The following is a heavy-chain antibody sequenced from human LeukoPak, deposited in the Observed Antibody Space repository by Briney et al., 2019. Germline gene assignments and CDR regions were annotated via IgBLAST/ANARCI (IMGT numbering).Heavy chain of an antibody. V-gene: IGHV4-4*07. CDR3: ARSRGTIYRADVFDI. Sequence: SETLSLTCTVSGGSIGIYYWNWIRQPAGKGLEWIGRIFTSGIANYNPSLKSRVTMSVDTSKNQFSLNLSSVTAADTAVYYCARSRGTIYRADVFDIWGQGTMVTVSS. CDR1: GGSIGIYY. D-gene: IGHD1-1*01. J-gene: IGHJ3*02. CDR2: IFTSGIA.